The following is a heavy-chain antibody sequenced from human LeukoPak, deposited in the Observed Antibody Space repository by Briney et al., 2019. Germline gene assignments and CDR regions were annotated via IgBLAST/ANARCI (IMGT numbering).Heavy chain of an antibody. J-gene: IGHJ6*03. Sequence: GGSLRLSCAASGFTFSSHNMNWVRQAPGRGLEWISYITTGSSTIKYADSVKGRFTISRDNTKSSLYLQMNSLRAEDTAVYYCARDRGAVGGLLSYHFFYMDLWGKGTPVTVS. CDR2: ITTGSSTI. CDR3: ARDRGAVGGLLSYHFFYMDL. V-gene: IGHV3-48*01. CDR1: GFTFSSHN. D-gene: IGHD3-16*01.